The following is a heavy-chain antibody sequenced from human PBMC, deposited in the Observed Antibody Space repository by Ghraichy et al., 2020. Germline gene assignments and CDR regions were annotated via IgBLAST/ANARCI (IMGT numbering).Heavy chain of an antibody. CDR1: GFTFSSYG. CDR3: AKGAVWEPSG. Sequence: GGSLRLSCAASGFTFSSYGMHWVRQAPGKGLEWVAVISYDGSNKYYADSVKGRFTISRDNSKNTLYLQMNSLRAEDTAVYYCAKGAVWEPSGWGQGTLVTVSS. D-gene: IGHD1-26*01. V-gene: IGHV3-30*18. CDR2: ISYDGSNK. J-gene: IGHJ4*02.